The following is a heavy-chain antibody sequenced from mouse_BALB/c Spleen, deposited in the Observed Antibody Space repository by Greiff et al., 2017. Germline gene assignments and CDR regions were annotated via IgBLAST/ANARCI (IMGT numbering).Heavy chain of an antibody. V-gene: IGHV1-80*01. Sequence: VQLQQSGAELVRPGSSVKISCKASGYAFSSYWMNWVKQRPGQGLEWIGQIYPGDGDTNYNGKFKGKATLTADKPSSTAYMQLSSLTSEDSAVYFCARHRYDPYYFDYWGQGTTLTVSS. CDR1: GYAFSSYW. CDR3: ARHRYDPYYFDY. J-gene: IGHJ2*01. D-gene: IGHD2-14*01. CDR2: IYPGDGDT.